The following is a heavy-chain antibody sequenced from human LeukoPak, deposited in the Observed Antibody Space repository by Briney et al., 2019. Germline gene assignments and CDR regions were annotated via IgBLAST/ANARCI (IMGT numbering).Heavy chain of an antibody. V-gene: IGHV3-7*01. Sequence: GGSLRLSCAASGFTFSSYSMNWVRQAPGKGPEWVANIKQDGNEKYYVDSVKGRFTISRDNTKNSLYLQMNSLRAEDTAVYYCAKNSDYDFWSGYLDYWGQGTLVTVSS. CDR2: IKQDGNEK. J-gene: IGHJ4*02. D-gene: IGHD3-3*01. CDR1: GFTFSSYS. CDR3: AKNSDYDFWSGYLDY.